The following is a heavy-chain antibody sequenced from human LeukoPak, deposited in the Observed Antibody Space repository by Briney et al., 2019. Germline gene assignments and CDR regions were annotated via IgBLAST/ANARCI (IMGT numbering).Heavy chain of an antibody. CDR1: GGSFSGYY. CDR3: AREGYSSSWTPFDY. J-gene: IGHJ4*02. V-gene: IGHV4-34*01. Sequence: SETLSLTRAVYGGSFSGYYWSWIRQPPGKGLEWIGEINHSGSTNYNPSLKSRVTISVDTSKNQFSLKLSSVTAADTAVYYCAREGYSSSWTPFDYWGQGTLVTVSS. D-gene: IGHD6-13*01. CDR2: INHSGST.